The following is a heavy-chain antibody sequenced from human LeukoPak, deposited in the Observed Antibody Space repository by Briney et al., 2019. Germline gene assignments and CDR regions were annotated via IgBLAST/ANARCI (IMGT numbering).Heavy chain of an antibody. D-gene: IGHD3-10*01. V-gene: IGHV3-30-3*01. CDR1: GFTFSSYT. J-gene: IGHJ6*02. CDR3: ARAAHTTYVLGRYYYYAMDV. CDR2: ISYAGSNN. Sequence: GGSLRLSCAASGFTFSSYTMDWVRQAPGKGLEWVSRISYAGSNNYYADSVKGRFTISSDNPKNTLYLQMDSLRAEDTAVYYCARAAHTTYVLGRYYYYAMDVWGQGTTVTVSS.